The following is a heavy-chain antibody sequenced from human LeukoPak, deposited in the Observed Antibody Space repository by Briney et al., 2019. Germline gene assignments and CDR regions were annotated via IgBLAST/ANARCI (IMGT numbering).Heavy chain of an antibody. J-gene: IGHJ4*02. CDR2: ISWNSGSI. Sequence: GGSLRLSCAASGFTFDDYAMHWVRQAPGKGLEWVSGISWNSGSIGYADSVKGRFTISRDNAKNSLYLQMNSLRAEDMALYYCAKPRTPMTTVTAFDYRGQGTLVTVSS. V-gene: IGHV3-9*03. D-gene: IGHD4-17*01. CDR3: AKPRTPMTTVTAFDY. CDR1: GFTFDDYA.